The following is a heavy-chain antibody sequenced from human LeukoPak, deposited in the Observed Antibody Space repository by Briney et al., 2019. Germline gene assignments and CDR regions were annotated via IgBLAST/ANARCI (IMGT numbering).Heavy chain of an antibody. CDR2: IDYSGST. CDR3: ARVRYSDVLTGYYGDGYFDY. Sequence: SETLSLTCTVSGGXISSYYCSWIRQPPGKGLEWNGYIDYSGSTNYNPSLKGRVNISVDTSKNQFSLKLSSVTAADTAVYYCARVRYSDVLTGYYGDGYFDYWGQGTLVTVSS. D-gene: IGHD3-9*01. V-gene: IGHV4-59*08. CDR1: GGXISSYY. J-gene: IGHJ4*02.